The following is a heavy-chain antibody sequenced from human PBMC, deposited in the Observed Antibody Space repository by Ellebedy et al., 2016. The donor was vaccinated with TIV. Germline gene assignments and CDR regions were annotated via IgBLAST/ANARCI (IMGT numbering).Heavy chain of an antibody. CDR2: ISSSSSNI. Sequence: GESLKISCAASGFTLSSSAMNWVRQAPGKGLEWVAYISSSSSNIHYADSVKGRFTISRDNSKNTLYLQMDTLRAEDTAVYYCAKRPGVTADFYFDSWGQGALVTVYS. CDR3: AKRPGVTADFYFDS. D-gene: IGHD2-21*02. CDR1: GFTLSSSA. J-gene: IGHJ4*02. V-gene: IGHV3-48*01.